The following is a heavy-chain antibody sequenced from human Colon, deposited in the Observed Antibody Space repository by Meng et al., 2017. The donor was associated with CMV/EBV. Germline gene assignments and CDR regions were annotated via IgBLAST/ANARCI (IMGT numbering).Heavy chain of an antibody. CDR3: AARSAFDY. CDR2: ITADRKFM. V-gene: IGHV3-21*06. Sequence: GGSLRLSCAGSGFTFGHYSMNWVRQAPGKGLEWVAAITADRKFMYYADSVKGRFVISRDNAKNSLFLQMNSLTAADTGVYYCAARSAFDYWGLGTLVTVSS. J-gene: IGHJ4*02. CDR1: GFTFGHYS. D-gene: IGHD1-26*01.